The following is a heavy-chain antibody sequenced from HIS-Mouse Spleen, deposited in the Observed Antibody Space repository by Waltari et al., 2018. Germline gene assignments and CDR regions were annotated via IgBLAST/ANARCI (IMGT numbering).Heavy chain of an antibody. CDR3: AREIPYSSSWYDWYFDL. CDR1: GGSISSSSYY. J-gene: IGHJ2*01. V-gene: IGHV4-39*07. D-gene: IGHD6-13*01. Sequence: QLQLQESGPGLVKPSETLSLTCTVSGGSISSSSYYLGWIRQPPGKGLGWIGSSYYSGSTDYNPSLKSRVTISVDTSKNQFSRKLSSVTAADTAVYYCAREIPYSSSWYDWYFDLWGRGTLVTVSS. CDR2: SYYSGST.